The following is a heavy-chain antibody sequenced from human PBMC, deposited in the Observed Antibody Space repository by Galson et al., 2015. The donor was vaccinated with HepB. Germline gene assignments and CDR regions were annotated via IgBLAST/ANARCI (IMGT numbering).Heavy chain of an antibody. CDR3: ARGPRGGWYALGAGPTDY. CDR2: IWYDGSNK. Sequence: SLRLSCAASGFTFSSYGMHWVRQAPGKGLEWVAVIWYDGSNKYYADSVKGRFTISRDHSKNTLYQQMNSLRAEDTAVYYCARGPRGGWYALGAGPTDYWGQGTLVTVSS. CDR1: GFTFSSYG. D-gene: IGHD6-19*01. V-gene: IGHV3-33*08. J-gene: IGHJ4*02.